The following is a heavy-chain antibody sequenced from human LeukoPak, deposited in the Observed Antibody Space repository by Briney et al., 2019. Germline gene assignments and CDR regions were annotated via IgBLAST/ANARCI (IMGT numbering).Heavy chain of an antibody. D-gene: IGHD3-22*01. CDR2: INHSGST. J-gene: IGHJ3*02. CDR1: GGSFSGYY. CDR3: ARGSGYYYDSSGYYRNAFDI. Sequence: SETLSLTCAVYGGSFSGYYWSWIRQPPGKGLEWIEEINHSGSTNYNPSLKSRVTISVDTSKNQFSLKLSSVTAADTAVYYCARGSGYYYDSSGYYRNAFDIWGQGTMVTVSS. V-gene: IGHV4-34*01.